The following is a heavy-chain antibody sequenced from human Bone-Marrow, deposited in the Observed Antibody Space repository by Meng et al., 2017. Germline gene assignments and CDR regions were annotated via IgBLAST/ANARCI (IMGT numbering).Heavy chain of an antibody. CDR2: LSWNGDSA. Sequence: GESLKISCAASGLTFSNYAMNWVRQAPGRGLEWVSTLSWNGDSAYYADSVKGRFTISRDNSKNTLYLQMHSLGAEDTAVYYCANSNHVDYWGQGILVTVSS. J-gene: IGHJ4*02. D-gene: IGHD2-8*01. CDR3: ANSNHVDY. V-gene: IGHV3-23*01. CDR1: GLTFSNYA.